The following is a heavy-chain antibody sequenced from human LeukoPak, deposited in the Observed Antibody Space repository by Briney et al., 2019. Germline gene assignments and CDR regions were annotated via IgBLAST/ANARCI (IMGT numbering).Heavy chain of an antibody. CDR3: APLEINWFDP. D-gene: IGHD3-3*01. J-gene: IGHJ5*02. Sequence: SVKVSCKASGYTFTSYGISWVRQAPGQGLEWMGRIIPILGIANYAQKFQGRVTITADKSTSTAYMELSSLRSEDTAVYYCAPLEINWFDPWGQGTLVTVSS. CDR1: GYTFTSYG. CDR2: IIPILGIA. V-gene: IGHV1-69*04.